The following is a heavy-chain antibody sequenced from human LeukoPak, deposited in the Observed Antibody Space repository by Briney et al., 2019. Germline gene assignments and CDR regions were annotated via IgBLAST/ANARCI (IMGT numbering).Heavy chain of an antibody. CDR1: GYSFTSYW. V-gene: IGHV5-10-1*01. Sequence: GESLRISCKGSGYSFTSYWISWVRQMPGRGLEWMGRIDPSDSYTNYSPSFQGHVTISADKSISTAYLQWSSLKASDTAMYYCASHDYGGWYFDLWGRGTLVTVSS. D-gene: IGHD4-23*01. CDR2: IDPSDSYT. CDR3: ASHDYGGWYFDL. J-gene: IGHJ2*01.